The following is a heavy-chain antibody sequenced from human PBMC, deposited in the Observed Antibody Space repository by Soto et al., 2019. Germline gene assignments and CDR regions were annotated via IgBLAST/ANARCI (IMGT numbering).Heavy chain of an antibody. Sequence: QVQLQESGPRLVKPSGTLSLTCAVYGGSLSSCNWWSWVRQPPGKGLEWIGEIYRYGSTSYNPSLKSRVTIAVDKSKNQTSLKMTSLTAADTAVYFCSGGGRPGQIDWFDPWGQGILVTVSS. CDR1: GGSLSSCNW. J-gene: IGHJ5*02. CDR3: SGGGRPGQIDWFDP. V-gene: IGHV4-4*02. D-gene: IGHD2-21*01. CDR2: IYRYGST.